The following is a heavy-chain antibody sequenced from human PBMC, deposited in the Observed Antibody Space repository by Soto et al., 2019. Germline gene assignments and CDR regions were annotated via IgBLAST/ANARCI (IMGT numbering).Heavy chain of an antibody. CDR1: GYTFTGYY. J-gene: IGHJ4*02. V-gene: IGHV1-2*04. D-gene: IGHD4-17*01. Sequence: QVQLVQSGAEVKKPGASVKVSCKAPGYTFTGYYMHWVRQAPGQGLEWMGWINPNSGGTNYAQKFQGWVTMTRDTSISTAYMELSRLRSDDTAVYYCARGRLRVTTVTTFTFDYWGQGTLVTVSS. CDR3: ARGRLRVTTVTTFTFDY. CDR2: INPNSGGT.